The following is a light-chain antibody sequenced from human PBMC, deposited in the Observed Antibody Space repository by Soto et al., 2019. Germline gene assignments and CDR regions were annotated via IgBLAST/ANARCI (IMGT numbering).Light chain of an antibody. J-gene: IGKJ4*01. CDR3: QQYNIRPLT. CDR1: QSVHTW. Sequence: DIQMTQSPSTLSASVGDRVTITCRASQSVHTWLAWYQQKPGKAPKLLISDAPSLESGVPSRFSGSRSGREFTLTITNLHPDDFATYYCQQYNIRPLTFGGGTKVEIK. V-gene: IGKV1-5*01. CDR2: DAP.